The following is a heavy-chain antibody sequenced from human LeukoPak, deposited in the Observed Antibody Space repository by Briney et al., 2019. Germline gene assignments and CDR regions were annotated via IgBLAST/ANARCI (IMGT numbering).Heavy chain of an antibody. CDR1: GLTFSSYA. CDR3: ATHESSLNDAFDI. D-gene: IGHD1-26*01. CDR2: ISGSGGST. J-gene: IGHJ3*02. V-gene: IGHV3-23*01. Sequence: PGGSLRLSCAASGLTFSSYAMSWVRQAPGKGLEWVSAISGSGGSTYYADSVKGRFTISRDNSKNTLYLQMNSLRAEDTAVYYCATHESSLNDAFDIWGQGTMVTVSS.